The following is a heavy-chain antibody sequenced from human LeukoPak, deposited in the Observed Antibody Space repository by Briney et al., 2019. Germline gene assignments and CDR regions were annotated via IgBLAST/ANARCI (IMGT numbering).Heavy chain of an antibody. Sequence: KSSETLSLTCTVSGDSISSTTYNWGWIRQPPGKGLEWIGSIYYTGITYYNPSLKSRVTMSIDTSENQFSLNLNSVTAADTAVYYCARGFRYCSGGSCYPGVNWFDPWGQGTLVTVPS. D-gene: IGHD2-15*01. V-gene: IGHV4-39*01. J-gene: IGHJ5*02. CDR3: ARGFRYCSGGSCYPGVNWFDP. CDR2: IYYTGIT. CDR1: GDSISSTTYN.